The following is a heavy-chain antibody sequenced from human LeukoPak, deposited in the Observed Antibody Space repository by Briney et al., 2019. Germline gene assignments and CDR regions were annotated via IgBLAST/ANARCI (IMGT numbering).Heavy chain of an antibody. J-gene: IGHJ4*02. D-gene: IGHD6-13*01. CDR3: ARGSWYGDY. CDR1: GFTVSSNY. CDR2: VYSGGTT. V-gene: IGHV3-53*01. Sequence: QPGGSLRLSCAGSGFTVSSNYMTWVRQAPGKGLEWVSVVYSGGTTYYADSVKGRFTISRDNAKNSLYLQMNSLRAEDTAVYYCARGSWYGDYWGQGTLVTVSS.